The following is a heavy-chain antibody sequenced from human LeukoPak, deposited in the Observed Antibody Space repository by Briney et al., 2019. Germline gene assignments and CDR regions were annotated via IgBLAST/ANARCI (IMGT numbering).Heavy chain of an antibody. CDR1: RFTFSSSA. Sequence: QPGGSLRLSCAAPRFTFSSSAMSWVRQAPGKGLEWVSTISGSGGSTYSTDSVKGRFTISRDNSKSTLYLQMNSLRVEDTAIYYCAKGGPQFFDYWGQGTLVTVSS. J-gene: IGHJ4*02. V-gene: IGHV3-23*01. D-gene: IGHD5-24*01. CDR2: ISGSGGST. CDR3: AKGGPQFFDY.